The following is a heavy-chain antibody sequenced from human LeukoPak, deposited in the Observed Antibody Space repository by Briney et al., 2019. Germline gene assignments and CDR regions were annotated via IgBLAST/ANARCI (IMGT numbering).Heavy chain of an antibody. Sequence: ASVKVSCKASGYTFTGYYMHWVRQAPGQGLEWMGWMNPNSGNTGYAQKFQGRVTITRNTSISTAYMELSSLRSEDTAVYYCARSSTTVVTYYFDYWGQGTLVTVSS. V-gene: IGHV1-8*03. CDR3: ARSSTTVVTYYFDY. D-gene: IGHD4-23*01. J-gene: IGHJ4*02. CDR1: GYTFTGYY. CDR2: MNPNSGNT.